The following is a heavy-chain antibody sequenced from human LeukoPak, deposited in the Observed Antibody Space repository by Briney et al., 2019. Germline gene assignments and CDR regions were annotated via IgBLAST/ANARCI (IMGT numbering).Heavy chain of an antibody. D-gene: IGHD6-19*01. J-gene: IGHJ4*02. V-gene: IGHV4-59*01. CDR1: GGSISSYY. CDR2: IYYSGST. CDR3: ARGSVAGTRGLSEFDY. Sequence: SEALSLTCTVSGGSISSYYWSWIRQPPGKGLEWIGYIYYSGSTNYNPSLRSRVTISVDTAKNQFSLKLSSVTAADTAVYYCARGSVAGTRGLSEFDYWGQGTLVTVSS.